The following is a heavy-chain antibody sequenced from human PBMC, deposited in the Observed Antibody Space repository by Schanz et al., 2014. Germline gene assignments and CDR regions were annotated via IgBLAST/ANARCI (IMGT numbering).Heavy chain of an antibody. V-gene: IGHV3-23*04. D-gene: IGHD3-10*01. CDR3: AKQHIVRGVIYLNWFDS. CDR1: GFTFDKYA. Sequence: EVQLVESGGGLVQPGKSLRLSCAASGFTFDKYAMHWVRQAPGKGLEWVSSINTGGDSTYYADSVKGRFTISRDNSKNTVYIQMNSLRAEDTAVYYCAKQHIVRGVIYLNWFDSWGQGTLVTVSS. CDR2: INTGGDST. J-gene: IGHJ5*01.